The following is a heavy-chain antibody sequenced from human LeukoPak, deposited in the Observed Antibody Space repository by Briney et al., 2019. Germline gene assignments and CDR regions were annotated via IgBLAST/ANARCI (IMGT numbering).Heavy chain of an antibody. Sequence: ASVRVSCKASGYTFTSYDINWVRQAPGQGLEWMGWMNPNSGNPGYAQTFKGRVTMTRNTSKSTAYRELSILRSEDTAVYSCARGVAVEGTPRRSSYFYIYAWGKGTTFTISS. CDR2: MNPNSGNP. CDR1: GYTFTSYD. CDR3: ARGVAVEGTPRRSSYFYIYA. D-gene: IGHD6-19*01. V-gene: IGHV1-8*01. J-gene: IGHJ6*03.